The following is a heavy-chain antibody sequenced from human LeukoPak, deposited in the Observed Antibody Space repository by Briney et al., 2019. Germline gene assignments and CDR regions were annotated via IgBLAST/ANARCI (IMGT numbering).Heavy chain of an antibody. D-gene: IGHD2-15*01. CDR2: IYHSGST. Sequence: TSETLSLTCTVSGYSISSGYYWGWIRPPPGKGLEWIGSIYHSGSTYYNPSLKSRVTISVDTSKNHFSLKLSSVTAADTAVYYCARGPCSGGSCPFDYWGQGTLVTVSS. V-gene: IGHV4-38-2*02. J-gene: IGHJ4*02. CDR3: ARGPCSGGSCPFDY. CDR1: GYSISSGYY.